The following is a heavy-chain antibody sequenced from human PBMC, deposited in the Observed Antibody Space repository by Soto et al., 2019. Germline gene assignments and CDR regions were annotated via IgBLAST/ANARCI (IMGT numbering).Heavy chain of an antibody. D-gene: IGHD2-15*01. V-gene: IGHV3-30*18. CDR2: ISYDGSNK. J-gene: IGHJ4*02. CDR3: AKEYAVVVAATQANYFDY. Sequence: PGGSLRLSWAASGFTFSSCGMHWVRQAPGKGLEWVAVISYDGSNKYYADSVKGRFTISRDNSKNTLYLQMNSLRAEDTAVYYCAKEYAVVVAATQANYFDYWGQGTLVTVSS. CDR1: GFTFSSCG.